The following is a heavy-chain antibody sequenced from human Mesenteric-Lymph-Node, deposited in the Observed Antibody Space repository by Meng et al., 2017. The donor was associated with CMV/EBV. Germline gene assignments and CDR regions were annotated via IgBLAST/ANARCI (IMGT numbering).Heavy chain of an antibody. D-gene: IGHD6-19*01. J-gene: IGHJ4*02. CDR3: ARDGGSGWYRGRGYYFDY. CDR1: FSSYA. V-gene: IGHV1-69*10. CDR2: IIPILGIA. Sequence: FSSYAISWVRQAPGQGLEWMGGIIPILGIANYAQKFQGRVTITADKSTSTAYMELSSLRSEDTAVYYCARDGGSGWYRGRGYYFDYWGQGTLVTVSS.